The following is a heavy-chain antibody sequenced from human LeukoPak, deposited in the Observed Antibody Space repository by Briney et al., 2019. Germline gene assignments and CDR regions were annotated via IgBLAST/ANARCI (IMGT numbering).Heavy chain of an antibody. V-gene: IGHV4-59*01. D-gene: IGHD4-23*01. CDR3: ARATVVTRIDY. Sequence: SETLSLTCTVSGGSISSYYWSWIRQPPGKGLEWIGYIYYSGSTNYNPSLKSRVTISVDTSKNQFSLKLSSVTAADTAVYYCARATVVTRIDYWGQGTLVTVSS. CDR1: GGSISSYY. J-gene: IGHJ4*02. CDR2: IYYSGST.